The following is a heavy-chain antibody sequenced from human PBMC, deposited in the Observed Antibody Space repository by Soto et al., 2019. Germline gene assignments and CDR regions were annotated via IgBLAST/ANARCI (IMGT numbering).Heavy chain of an antibody. CDR1: GFTFTSYT. V-gene: IGHV1-3*01. J-gene: IGHJ2*01. D-gene: IGHD2-2*02. CDR2: INSGNGKT. CDR3: ARDRYTANWYFDL. Sequence: QVQLVQSGAEMKKPGASVKISCETSGFTFTSYTFHWVRQAPGQRLEWVGWINSGNGKTEYSQNLQDRVTLTRDTSANTVFLELRTLTSDDTATYYCARDRYTANWYFDLWGRGTLVIVSS.